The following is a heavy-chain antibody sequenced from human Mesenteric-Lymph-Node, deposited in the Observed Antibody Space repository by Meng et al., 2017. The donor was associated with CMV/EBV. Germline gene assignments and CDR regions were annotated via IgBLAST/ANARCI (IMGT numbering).Heavy chain of an antibody. D-gene: IGHD3-10*01. V-gene: IGHV5-10-1*01. J-gene: IGHJ4*02. CDR3: ARPGGV. CDR1: GSRFPRYW. Sequence: GASLRISCVRSGSRFPRYWIRWLRPMPGKGLEWMGRIDPSDSYTNYSPSFQGHVTISADKSISTASLQWSSLKASDTALYYCARPGGVWGQGTLVTV. CDR2: IDPSDSYT.